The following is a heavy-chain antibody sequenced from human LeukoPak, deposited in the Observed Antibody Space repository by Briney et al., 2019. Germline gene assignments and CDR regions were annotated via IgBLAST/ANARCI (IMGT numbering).Heavy chain of an antibody. CDR3: AKDLFPYDISSEDY. J-gene: IGHJ4*02. Sequence: GGSLRLSCAASGFTFSSYAMSWVRQAPGKGLEWVSAISGSGGSTYYADSVKGRFTISRDNSKNTLYLQMNSLRAEDTAVYYCAKDLFPYDISSEDYWGQGTLVTVSS. CDR1: GFTFSSYA. V-gene: IGHV3-23*01. CDR2: ISGSGGST. D-gene: IGHD3-9*01.